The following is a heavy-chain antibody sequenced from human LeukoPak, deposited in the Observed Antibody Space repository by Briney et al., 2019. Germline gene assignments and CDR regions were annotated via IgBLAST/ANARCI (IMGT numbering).Heavy chain of an antibody. V-gene: IGHV3-48*03. CDR2: ISSSGSTI. CDR1: GFTFSSYE. Sequence: GGSLRLSCAASGFTFSSYEMNWVRQAPGKGLEWVSYISSSGSTIYYADSVKGRFTISRDNAKNSLYLQMNSPRAEDTAVYYCARDHDDYVWGSYHRPYYFDYWGQGTLVTVSS. J-gene: IGHJ4*02. CDR3: ARDHDDYVWGSYHRPYYFDY. D-gene: IGHD3-16*02.